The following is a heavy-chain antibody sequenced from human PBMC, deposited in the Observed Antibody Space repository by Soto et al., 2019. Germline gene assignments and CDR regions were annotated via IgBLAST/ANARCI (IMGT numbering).Heavy chain of an antibody. V-gene: IGHV1-69*12. CDR3: ARDRGRGQLGGNYYYALDV. D-gene: IGHD1-1*01. Sequence: QVQLVQSGAEVLKPGSSVKLSCKTSGDTFDTFAISWVRQAPGQGLEWMGGIIPIFRTPDYTQKFQSRVTITADVSTSAAYLELSSLSSEDTAVYYCARDRGRGQLGGNYYYALDVWGQGTTVTVSS. CDR1: GDTFDTFA. J-gene: IGHJ6*02. CDR2: IIPIFRTP.